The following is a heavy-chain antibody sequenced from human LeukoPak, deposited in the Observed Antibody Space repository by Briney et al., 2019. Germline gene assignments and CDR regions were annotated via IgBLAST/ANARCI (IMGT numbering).Heavy chain of an antibody. CDR3: ARDRSRSWSYGMDV. CDR2: ISYDGSNK. V-gene: IGHV3-30*04. D-gene: IGHD6-13*01. Sequence: GGSLRLSCAASGFTFSSYAMHWVRQAPGKGLEWVAVISYDGSNKYYADSVKGRFTISRDNSKNTLYLQMNSLRAEDTAVYYCARDRSRSWSYGMDVWGQGTTVTVSS. J-gene: IGHJ6*02. CDR1: GFTFSSYA.